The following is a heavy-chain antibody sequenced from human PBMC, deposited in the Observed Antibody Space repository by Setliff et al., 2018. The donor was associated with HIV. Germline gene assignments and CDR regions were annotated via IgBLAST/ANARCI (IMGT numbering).Heavy chain of an antibody. Sequence: SETLSLTCTVSGGSISGYYWGWIRQPAGRGLEWIGRIYMTGGTSSNPSLRGRVIMSLDTSKNQFSLKLTSVTAADTAVYYCARGRMGYYGSGSYLPWGQGMLVTVSS. CDR2: IYMTGGT. CDR3: ARGRMGYYGSGSYLP. V-gene: IGHV4-4*07. CDR1: GGSISGYY. D-gene: IGHD3-10*01. J-gene: IGHJ5*02.